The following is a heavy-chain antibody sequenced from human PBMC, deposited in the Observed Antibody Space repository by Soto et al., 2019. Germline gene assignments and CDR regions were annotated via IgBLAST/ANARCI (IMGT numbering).Heavy chain of an antibody. CDR3: ARADSSIWYSQVYYYYGMDV. V-gene: IGHV1-18*04. D-gene: IGHD6-13*01. Sequence: GASVKVSCMASGYTFTRYGISWVRPAAGKGLEWMGWISAYNGNTNYAQKLQGRVTMTTDTSTSTAYMELRSLRSDDTAVYYCARADSSIWYSQVYYYYGMDVWGQGTTVTVSS. J-gene: IGHJ6*02. CDR1: GYTFTRYG. CDR2: ISAYNGNT.